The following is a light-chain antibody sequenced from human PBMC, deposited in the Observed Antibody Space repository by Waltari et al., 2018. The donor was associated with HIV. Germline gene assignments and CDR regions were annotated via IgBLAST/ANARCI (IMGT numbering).Light chain of an antibody. Sequence: QPKMTQAPSASKTPGQRITMSCSGSKSNIRTNCIYWYQQIPGAAPRLVMARNDRRPAGVPDRFSGTKSGTSAFLAITDLRLDDEATYVCASWDDNLRHWVFGGGTKLTVL. CDR2: RND. CDR1: KSNIRTNC. J-gene: IGLJ3*02. V-gene: IGLV1-47*01. CDR3: ASWDDNLRHWV.